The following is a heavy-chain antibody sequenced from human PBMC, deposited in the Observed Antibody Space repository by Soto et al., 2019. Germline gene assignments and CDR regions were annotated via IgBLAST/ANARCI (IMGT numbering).Heavy chain of an antibody. Sequence: EVQLVESGGGLVQPGGSLRLSCTTSGFTFSDHYMHWVRQAPGKGLEWVGRIRKKATSHSTEYAAAVKGRFTISRDDSKESLYLQMNSRKTEDTAVYYCGRVFCDSSSCSGYFDYWGQGPLVTVSS. V-gene: IGHV3-72*01. CDR1: GFTFSDHY. J-gene: IGHJ4*02. CDR2: IRKKATSHST. D-gene: IGHD2-2*01. CDR3: GRVFCDSSSCSGYFDY.